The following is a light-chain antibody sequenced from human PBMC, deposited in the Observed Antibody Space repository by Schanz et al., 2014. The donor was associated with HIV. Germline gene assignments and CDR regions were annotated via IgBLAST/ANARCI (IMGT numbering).Light chain of an antibody. CDR1: QSISTW. V-gene: IGKV1-5*03. J-gene: IGKJ2*01. CDR2: KSS. CDR3: QQTYITPHT. Sequence: DIQMPQSPSTLSASIGDRVIITCRASQSISTWLAWYQQKPGKAPNLLIYKSSSLESGVPSRFSGSGSGTEFTLTISSLQPDDFATYYRQQTYITPHTFGQGTKLEIK.